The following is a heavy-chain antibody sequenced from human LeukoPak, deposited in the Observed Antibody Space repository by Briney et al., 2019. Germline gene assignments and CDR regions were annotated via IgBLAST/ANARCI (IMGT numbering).Heavy chain of an antibody. CDR2: ISYDGSNT. J-gene: IGHJ4*02. V-gene: IGHV3-30*01. CDR1: GFTFSSYA. Sequence: PGRSLRLSCAASGFTFSSYAMHWVRQAPGKGLEWVAVISYDGSNTYYADSVKGRFTISRDISKNTLFLQMHSLRAEDTAMYYCARDGLYYDISGETQPGYFDYWGQGTLVTVSS. D-gene: IGHD3-22*01. CDR3: ARDGLYYDISGETQPGYFDY.